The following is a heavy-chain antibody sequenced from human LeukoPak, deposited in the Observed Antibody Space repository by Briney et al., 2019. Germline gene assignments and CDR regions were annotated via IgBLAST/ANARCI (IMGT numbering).Heavy chain of an antibody. J-gene: IGHJ4*02. CDR2: MNHSGDT. D-gene: IGHD2-2*01. V-gene: IGHV4-34*01. CDR1: GGSFSGYF. Sequence: SETLSLTCAVHGGSFSGYFWSWIRQPPGKGLEWIGEMNHSGDTNHSPSLKSRVTLSVDMSKNQFSLNLSSVTAADTAVYYCARKIPAVRGRIDIWGQGTLVTVSS. CDR3: ARKIPAVRGRIDI.